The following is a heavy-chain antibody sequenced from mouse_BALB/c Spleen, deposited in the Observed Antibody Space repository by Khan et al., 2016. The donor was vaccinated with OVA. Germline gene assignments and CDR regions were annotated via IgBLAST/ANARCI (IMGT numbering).Heavy chain of an antibody. Sequence: QVQLKESGPGLVAPSQSLSITCTISGFSLTNYGVHWVRQPPGKGLEWLVVIWSDGSTSYNSALKSRLIISKDNSKSQVFLKMNSLQTDDTAMDYCARQPYYHYYIMDYWGQGTSVTVSS. J-gene: IGHJ4*01. V-gene: IGHV2-6-1*01. CDR2: IWSDGST. D-gene: IGHD2-10*01. CDR1: GFSLTNYG. CDR3: ARQPYYHYYIMDY.